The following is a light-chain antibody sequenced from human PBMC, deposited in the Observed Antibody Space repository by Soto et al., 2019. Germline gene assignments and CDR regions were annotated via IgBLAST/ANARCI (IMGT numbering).Light chain of an antibody. CDR3: SSYAGGNLYV. CDR2: EVS. J-gene: IGLJ1*01. Sequence: QSALTQPPSASGSPGQSVTISCTGTSSDVGAYKYVSWYQHHPGKAPKLMISEVSRRPSGVPDRFPGSKSGNTASLTVSGLQAEDEAEYFCSSYAGGNLYVFGTGTKVTVL. CDR1: SSDVGAYKY. V-gene: IGLV2-8*01.